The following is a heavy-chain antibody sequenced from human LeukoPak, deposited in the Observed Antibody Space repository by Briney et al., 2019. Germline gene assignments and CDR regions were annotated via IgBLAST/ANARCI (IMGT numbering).Heavy chain of an antibody. CDR1: GGSISSGGYY. CDR2: IYCSGCT. CDR3: AWHDSSDKIDY. J-gene: IGHJ4*02. Sequence: SETLSLTCTVSGGSISSGGYYWSWTRQHPGKGLEWIGYIYCSGCTYYNPSLKSRVTISVDTSKNQFSLKLSSVTAADTVVYRCAWHDSSDKIDYCGQGTLVTVSS. D-gene: IGHD3-22*01. V-gene: IGHV4-31*03.